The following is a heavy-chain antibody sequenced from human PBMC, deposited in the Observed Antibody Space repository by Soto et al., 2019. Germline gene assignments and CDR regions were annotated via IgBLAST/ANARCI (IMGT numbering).Heavy chain of an antibody. V-gene: IGHV1-46*01. Sequence: ASVKVSCKASGYTFTSYYMHWVRQAPGQGLEWMGIINPSGGSTSYAQKFQGRVTITADESTSTAYMELSSLRSEDTAVYYCARVPDYYGSGSYQPFDYWGQGTLVTVSS. CDR1: GYTFTSYY. CDR2: INPSGGST. D-gene: IGHD3-10*01. CDR3: ARVPDYYGSGSYQPFDY. J-gene: IGHJ4*02.